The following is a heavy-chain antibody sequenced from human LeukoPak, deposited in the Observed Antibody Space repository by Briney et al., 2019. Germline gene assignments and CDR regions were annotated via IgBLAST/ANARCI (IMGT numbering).Heavy chain of an antibody. Sequence: GGSLRLSCAASGFTFSSYAMHWVRQAPGKGLEWVAVISYDGSNKYYADSVKGRFTISRDNSKNTPYLQMNSLRAEDTAVYYCARDRYYGSGRYNYFDYWGQGTLVTVSS. CDR1: GFTFSSYA. CDR3: ARDRYYGSGRYNYFDY. J-gene: IGHJ4*02. V-gene: IGHV3-30-3*01. CDR2: ISYDGSNK. D-gene: IGHD3-10*01.